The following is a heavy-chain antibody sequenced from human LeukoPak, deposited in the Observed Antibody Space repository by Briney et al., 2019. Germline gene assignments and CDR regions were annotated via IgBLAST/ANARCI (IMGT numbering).Heavy chain of an antibody. CDR3: ARGSSNTAMALRCFDL. Sequence: SETLSLTCAVYGGSFSGYYWSWIRQPPGKGLEWIGEINHSGSTNYNPSLKSRVTISVDTSRNQFSLKLSSVTAADTAVYYCARGSSNTAMALRCFDLWGRGTLVTVSS. J-gene: IGHJ2*01. CDR2: INHSGST. V-gene: IGHV4-34*01. D-gene: IGHD5-18*01. CDR1: GGSFSGYY.